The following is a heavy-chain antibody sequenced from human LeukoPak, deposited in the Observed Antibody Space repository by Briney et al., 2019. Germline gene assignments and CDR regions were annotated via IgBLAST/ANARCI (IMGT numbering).Heavy chain of an antibody. CDR3: PRSIRDDAFDI. Sequence: PGGSLRLSCAASGFTFSSYEMNWVREAPGKGLEWVSYISSSGATKYYADSVKGRFTMSRDNAKNTLYLQMNSLRAEDTAVYYCPRSIRDDAFDIWGQGTMVTVSS. J-gene: IGHJ3*02. V-gene: IGHV3-48*03. CDR1: GFTFSSYE. CDR2: ISSSGATK. D-gene: IGHD5-24*01.